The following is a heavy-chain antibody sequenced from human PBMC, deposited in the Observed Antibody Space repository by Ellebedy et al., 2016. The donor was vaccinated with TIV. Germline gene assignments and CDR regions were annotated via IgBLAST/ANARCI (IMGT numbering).Heavy chain of an antibody. CDR3: ARGGSITIFGVVIPSGYMDV. CDR2: IYYSGST. D-gene: IGHD3-3*01. J-gene: IGHJ6*03. CDR1: GGSVSSGSYY. V-gene: IGHV4-61*01. Sequence: SETLSLXXTVSGGSVSSGSYYWSWVRQPPGKGLEWIGYIYYSGSTYYNPSLKSRVTISVDRSKNQFSLKLSSVTAADTAVYYCARGGSITIFGVVIPSGYMDVWGKGTTVTVSS.